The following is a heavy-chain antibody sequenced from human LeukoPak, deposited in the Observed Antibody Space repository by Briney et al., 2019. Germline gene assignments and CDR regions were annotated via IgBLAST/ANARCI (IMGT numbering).Heavy chain of an antibody. Sequence: GASVKVSCKASGYTXTGYYIHWVRQAPGQGLEWMGWINPNSGGTNYAQKFQGRVTMTRDTSISTAYMELSRLRYDDAAVYYCARDPYGDYYGMDVWGQGTTVTVSS. D-gene: IGHD4-17*01. CDR1: GYTXTGYY. CDR3: ARDPYGDYYGMDV. J-gene: IGHJ6*02. V-gene: IGHV1-2*02. CDR2: INPNSGGT.